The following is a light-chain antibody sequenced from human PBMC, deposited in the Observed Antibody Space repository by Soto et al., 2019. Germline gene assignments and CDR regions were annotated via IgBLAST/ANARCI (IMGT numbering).Light chain of an antibody. CDR3: QQYNSYSRT. CDR1: ERLSSVY. CDR2: GAS. V-gene: IGKV3-20*01. Sequence: EIVLTQSPGTLSLSPGERATLSCRASERLSSVYLAWYQQRPGQPPRLLIYGASSRATGIPDRFSGSGSGTEFTLTISSLQPDDFATYYCQQYNSYSRTFGQGTKVDIK. J-gene: IGKJ1*01.